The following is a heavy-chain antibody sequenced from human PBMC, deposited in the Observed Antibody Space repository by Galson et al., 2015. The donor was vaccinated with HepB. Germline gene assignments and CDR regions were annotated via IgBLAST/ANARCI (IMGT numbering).Heavy chain of an antibody. J-gene: IGHJ4*02. D-gene: IGHD5-18*01. CDR2: IIPKSGDT. Sequence: QSGAEVKKPGEALKISCKASGYTFTGYYIHWVRQAPGQGLEWMGWIIPKSGDTNYAQKFQGRVTMTRDTSISTTYMELSSLTSDDTAIYFCARDLSSLDYVDSAADFWGQGTLVTVPS. CDR1: GYTFTGYY. CDR3: ARDLSSLDYVDSAADF. V-gene: IGHV1-2*02.